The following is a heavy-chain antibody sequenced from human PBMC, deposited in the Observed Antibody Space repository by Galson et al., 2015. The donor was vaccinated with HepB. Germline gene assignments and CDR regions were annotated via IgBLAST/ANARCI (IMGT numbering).Heavy chain of an antibody. J-gene: IGHJ6*03. CDR1: GYTFTSYG. D-gene: IGHD4-23*01. V-gene: IGHV1-18*01. Sequence: SVKVSCKASGYTFTSYGISWVRQAPGQGLEWMGWISAYNGNTNYAQKLQGRVTMTTDTSTSTAYMELRSLRSDDTAVYYCARVLGLRWYYYYYMDVWGKGTTVTVSS. CDR2: ISAYNGNT. CDR3: ARVLGLRWYYYYYMDV.